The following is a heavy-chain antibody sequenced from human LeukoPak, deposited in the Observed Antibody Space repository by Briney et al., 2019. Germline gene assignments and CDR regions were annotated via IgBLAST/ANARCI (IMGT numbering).Heavy chain of an antibody. J-gene: IGHJ4*02. Sequence: PGGSLRLSCAASGFTFDDYGMSWVRQAPGKGLEWVSAISGSGGSTYYADSVKGRFTISRDNSKNTLYLQMNSLRAEDTAVYYCARVTAGTNWGGFDYWGQGTLVTVSS. CDR1: GFTFDDYG. V-gene: IGHV3-23*01. CDR3: ARVTAGTNWGGFDY. CDR2: ISGSGGST. D-gene: IGHD7-27*01.